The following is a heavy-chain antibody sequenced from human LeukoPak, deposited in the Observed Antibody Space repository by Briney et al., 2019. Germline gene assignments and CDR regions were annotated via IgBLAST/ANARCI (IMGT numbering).Heavy chain of an antibody. CDR3: ARDSRVVTDLYYYSYGRAV. CDR2: IYSGGST. CDR1: GFTVSSNY. V-gene: IGHV3-66*01. Sequence: GGSLRLSCAASGFTVSSNYMSWVRQAPGKGLEWVSVIYSGGSTYYADSVKGRFTISRDNSKNTLYLQMNSLRAEDTAVYYCARDSRVVTDLYYYSYGRAVGAQGTTVT. D-gene: IGHD2-21*02. J-gene: IGHJ6*02.